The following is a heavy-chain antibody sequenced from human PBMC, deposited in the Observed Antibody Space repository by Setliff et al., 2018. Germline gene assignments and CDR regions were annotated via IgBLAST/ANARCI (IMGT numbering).Heavy chain of an antibody. Sequence: PSETLSLTCGVHGGSFSGYQWTWIRQPPGKGLEWIGEINQSGSANYNPSLKSRASLSVDTSEKQLSLTLNSVTVADTAVYYCARAQVVFAISAPAWYFEIWGRGTQGT. J-gene: IGHJ2*01. D-gene: IGHD2-21*01. CDR2: INQSGSA. CDR3: ARAQVVFAISAPAWYFEI. V-gene: IGHV4-34*01. CDR1: GGSFSGYQ.